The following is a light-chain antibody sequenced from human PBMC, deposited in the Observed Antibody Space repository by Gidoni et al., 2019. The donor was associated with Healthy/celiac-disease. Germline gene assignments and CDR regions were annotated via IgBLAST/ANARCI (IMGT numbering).Light chain of an antibody. CDR3: QQRYSTPPFT. J-gene: IGKJ3*01. V-gene: IGKV1-39*01. CDR1: QSISSY. CDR2: AAS. Sequence: DIQMTQSPSSLSASVGDRVTITCRASQSISSYLNWYQQKPGKAPKLLIYAASSLQSGVPSRFSGSGSATDFTLTISSLQPEDFATYYCQQRYSTPPFTFGPGTKVDIK.